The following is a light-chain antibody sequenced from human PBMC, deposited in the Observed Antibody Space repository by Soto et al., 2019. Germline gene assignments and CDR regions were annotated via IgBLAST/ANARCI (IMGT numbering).Light chain of an antibody. V-gene: IGKV3-20*01. CDR1: QSVGSNY. CDR2: GAS. J-gene: IGKJ4*01. CDR3: QQYGSPPLT. Sequence: EIVLTQCPGTLSLSPGERAILSCRASQSVGSNYLAWYQQKPGQAPRLLIYGASSGATGLPARFSGSGSGADFPPTISRLQPDDFAVYYWQQYGSPPLTFGGGTKVDIK.